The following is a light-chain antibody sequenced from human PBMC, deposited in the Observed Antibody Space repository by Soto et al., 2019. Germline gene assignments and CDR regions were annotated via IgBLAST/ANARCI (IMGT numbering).Light chain of an antibody. CDR2: DAS. V-gene: IGKV1-5*01. Sequence: DIQMTQSPSILSASVGDRVTITCRASQSSSSWVAWHQQQPGTAPHLLYYDASRLESGVPSWFSGRGAGTEFTLTISSLQPDDFATYYCQQYNSYSRTFGQGTKVDIK. J-gene: IGKJ1*01. CDR1: QSSSSW. CDR3: QQYNSYSRT.